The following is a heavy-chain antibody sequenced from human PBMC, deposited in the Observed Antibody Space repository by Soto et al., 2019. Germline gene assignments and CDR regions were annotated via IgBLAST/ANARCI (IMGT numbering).Heavy chain of an antibody. D-gene: IGHD6-13*01. CDR2: ISSSSSYI. CDR1: GFTFSSYS. J-gene: IGHJ4*02. V-gene: IGHV3-21*01. CDR3: ARDVLAAAGEFDY. Sequence: EVQLVESGGGLVKPGGSLRLSCAASGFTFSSYSMNWVRQAPGKGLEWVSSISSSSSYIYYADSVKGRFTISRDNAKNSLYLQMNSLRAEDTAVYYCARDVLAAAGEFDYWGQGTLVTVSS.